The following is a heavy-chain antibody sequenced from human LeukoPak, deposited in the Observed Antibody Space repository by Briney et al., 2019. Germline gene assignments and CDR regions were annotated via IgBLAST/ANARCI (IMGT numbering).Heavy chain of an antibody. CDR3: ARAWDTAMVKTVMNYYYMDV. J-gene: IGHJ6*03. CDR2: INPSGGST. V-gene: IGHV1-46*01. Sequence: ASVNVSCKASGYTFTSYYMHWVRQAPGQGLEWMGIINPSGGSTSYAQKFQGRVTMTRDTSTSTVYMELSSLRSEDTAVYYCARAWDTAMVKTVMNYYYMDVWGKGTTVTVSS. CDR1: GYTFTSYY. D-gene: IGHD5-18*01.